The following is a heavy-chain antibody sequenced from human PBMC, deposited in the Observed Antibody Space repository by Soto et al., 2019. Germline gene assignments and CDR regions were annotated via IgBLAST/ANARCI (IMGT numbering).Heavy chain of an antibody. D-gene: IGHD4-4*01. CDR1: GFTFSSYG. CDR3: AKSNTHTVYFGY. V-gene: IGHV3-30*18. CDR2: ISYDGSNK. J-gene: IGHJ4*02. Sequence: GGSLRLSCAASGFTFSSYGMHWVRQAPGKGLEWVAVISYDGSNKYYADSVKGRFTISRDNSKNTLYLQMNSLRAEDTAVYYCAKSNTHTVYFGYWGQGTLVTVSS.